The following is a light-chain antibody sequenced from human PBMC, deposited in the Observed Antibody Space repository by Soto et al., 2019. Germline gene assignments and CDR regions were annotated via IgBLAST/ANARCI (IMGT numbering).Light chain of an antibody. Sequence: EIVLTQSPGTLSLSPGERATLSCRASQSVSSSYLAWYQQKPGQAPRLLIYGASSRATGIPDRFSGSGSGTDFTLTISRLEPEDFEVYYCQQYGSSDYNFGKGAKVDIX. CDR1: QSVSSSY. CDR3: QQYGSSDYN. J-gene: IGKJ2*01. V-gene: IGKV3-20*01. CDR2: GAS.